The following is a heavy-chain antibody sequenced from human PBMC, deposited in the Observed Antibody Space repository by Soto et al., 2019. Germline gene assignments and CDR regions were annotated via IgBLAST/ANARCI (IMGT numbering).Heavy chain of an antibody. CDR3: ARRNVYGSGSYSFDY. CDR2: INAAIGNT. Sequence: QVQLVQSGAEVKKPGASVKVSCKASGYTFTNYAMHWVRQAPGQRLEWMGWINAAIGNTKYSEKFQGSVTITRDTSANTAYMSLSSLRSADTAVYYCARRNVYGSGSYSFDYWGQGTLVTVSS. CDR1: GYTFTNYA. J-gene: IGHJ4*02. D-gene: IGHD3-10*01. V-gene: IGHV1-3*01.